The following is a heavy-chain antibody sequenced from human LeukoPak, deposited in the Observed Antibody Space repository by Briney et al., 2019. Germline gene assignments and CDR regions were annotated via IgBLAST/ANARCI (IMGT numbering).Heavy chain of an antibody. V-gene: IGHV3-33*01. D-gene: IGHD2-2*01. J-gene: IGHJ5*02. Sequence: GGSLRLSCAASGFTFSSYGMHWVRLAPGKGLEWVAVIWYDGSNKYYADSVKGRFTISRDNSKNTLYLQMNSLRAEDTAVYYCARDVGVVVPAAFDPWGQGTLVTVSS. CDR1: GFTFSSYG. CDR2: IWYDGSNK. CDR3: ARDVGVVVPAAFDP.